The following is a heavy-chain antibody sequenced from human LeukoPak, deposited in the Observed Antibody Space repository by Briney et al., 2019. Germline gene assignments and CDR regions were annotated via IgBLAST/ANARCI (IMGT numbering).Heavy chain of an antibody. J-gene: IGHJ4*02. CDR1: GGSISSHY. D-gene: IGHD7-27*01. V-gene: IGHV4-59*11. CDR3: ARDNWGLGFDY. CDR2: IYYSGST. Sequence: PSETLSLTCTVSGGSISSHYWSWIRQPPGKGLEWIGYIYYSGSTNYNPSLKSRVTISVDTSKNQSSLKLSSVTAADTAVYYCARDNWGLGFDYWGQGTLVTVSS.